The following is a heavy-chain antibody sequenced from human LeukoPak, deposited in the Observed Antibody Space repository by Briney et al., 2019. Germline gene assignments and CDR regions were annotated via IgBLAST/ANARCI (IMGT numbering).Heavy chain of an antibody. D-gene: IGHD2-2*01. Sequence: SETLSLTCTVSGDSITRYYWSWIRQPPGKGLEWIGYINNSGGTSYNPSLKSRVTISLDTSKNQFSLKLNSVTTTDTAVYYCASQMSGTSVSYWGQGTLVTVSS. J-gene: IGHJ4*02. V-gene: IGHV4-59*08. CDR1: GDSITRYY. CDR2: INNSGGT. CDR3: ASQMSGTSVSY.